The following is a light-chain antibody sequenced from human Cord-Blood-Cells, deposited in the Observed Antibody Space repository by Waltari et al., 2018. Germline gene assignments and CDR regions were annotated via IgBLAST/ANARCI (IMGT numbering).Light chain of an antibody. CDR2: GAS. V-gene: IGKV3-20*01. CDR3: QQYGSSPYT. CDR1: QSVSSSY. J-gene: IGKJ2*01. Sequence: EIVLTQSPGTLSLSPGERATLSCRASQSVSSSYLAWYQQKPGQAPRPLIYGASSRATGIPDRFSASGSGTDFTLTISRLEPEDFAVYYCQQYGSSPYTFGQGTKLEIK.